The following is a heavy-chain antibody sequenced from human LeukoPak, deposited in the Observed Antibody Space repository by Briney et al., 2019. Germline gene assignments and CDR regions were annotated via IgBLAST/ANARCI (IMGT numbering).Heavy chain of an antibody. CDR3: ARRAYNWGAFDI. D-gene: IGHD5-24*01. V-gene: IGHV3-23*01. J-gene: IGHJ3*02. CDR1: GFTFTNYA. CDR2: LSPSGADT. Sequence: GGSLRLSCAASGFTFTNYAMNWVRQAPGKGLEWVSTLSPSGADTYYADSVKGRFTISRDISKNTPYLQMNSLGAEDTAVYYCARRAYNWGAFDIWGQGTMVTVSS.